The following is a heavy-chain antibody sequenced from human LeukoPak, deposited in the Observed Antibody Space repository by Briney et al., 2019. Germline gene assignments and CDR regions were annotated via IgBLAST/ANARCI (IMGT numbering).Heavy chain of an antibody. V-gene: IGHV1-69*06. Sequence: SVKVSCKASGYTFSSYHMHWVRQAPGQGLEWMGGIIPIFGTANYAQKFQGRVTITADKSTSTAYMELSSLRSEDTAVYYCARDAAVADYYMDVWGKGTTVTVSS. J-gene: IGHJ6*03. CDR3: ARDAAVADYYMDV. CDR1: GYTFSSYH. CDR2: IIPIFGTA. D-gene: IGHD6-19*01.